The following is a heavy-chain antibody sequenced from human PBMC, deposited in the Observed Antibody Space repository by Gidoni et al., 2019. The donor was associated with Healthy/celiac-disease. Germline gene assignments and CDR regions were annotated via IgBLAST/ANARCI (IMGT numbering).Heavy chain of an antibody. CDR2: IIPIFGTA. CDR3: ARGKVLRYFDWFQEDAFDI. CDR1: GGTFSSYA. V-gene: IGHV1-69*01. D-gene: IGHD3-9*01. J-gene: IGHJ3*02. Sequence: QVQLVQSGAEVKKPGSSVKVSCKASGGTFSSYAIRWVRQSPGQGLEWMGGIIPIFGTANYAQKFQGRVTITADESTSTAYMELSSLRSEDTAVYYCARGKVLRYFDWFQEDAFDIWGQGTMVTVSS.